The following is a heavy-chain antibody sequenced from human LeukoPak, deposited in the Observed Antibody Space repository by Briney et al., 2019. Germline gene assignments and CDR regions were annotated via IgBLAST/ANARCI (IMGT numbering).Heavy chain of an antibody. CDR1: GFTFNGFA. CDR3: AKETSFWSGYGDY. CDR2: VGISNSVT. D-gene: IGHD3-3*01. V-gene: IGHV3-23*01. Sequence: PGGSLRLSCAASGFTFNGFAMSWVRQAPGKGLEWVAIVGISNSVTYYADSVKGRFTISRDNSKNTMWLQMNGLRAEDTAVYYCAKETSFWSGYGDYWGQGTLVTVSS. J-gene: IGHJ4*02.